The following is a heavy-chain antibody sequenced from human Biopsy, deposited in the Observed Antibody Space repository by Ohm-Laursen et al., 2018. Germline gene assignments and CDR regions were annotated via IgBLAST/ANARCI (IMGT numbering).Heavy chain of an antibody. CDR3: ARLWGGYHFHGMDV. V-gene: IGHV4-59*08. CDR1: GGSISSYY. J-gene: IGHJ6*02. Sequence: GTLSLTCTVSGGSISSYYWSWIRQPPGKGLECIGYIYYSGSTNYSPSLKSRVTMSVDTSKNQFSLKLSSVTAADTAVYYRARLWGGYHFHGMDVWGQGTTVTVSS. CDR2: IYYSGST. D-gene: IGHD7-27*01.